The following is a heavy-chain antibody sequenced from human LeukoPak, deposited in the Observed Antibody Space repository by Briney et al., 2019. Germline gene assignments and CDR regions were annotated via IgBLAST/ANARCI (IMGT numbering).Heavy chain of an antibody. V-gene: IGHV3-30*02. CDR1: GFTFSSYG. CDR2: IRYDGSNK. CDR3: AKDGTYYDFWSAKNPNYYYYYMDV. Sequence: GGSLRLSCAASGFTFSSYGMHWVRQAPGKGLEWVAFIRYDGSNKYYADSVKGRFTISRDNSKNTLYLQMNSLRAEDTAVYYCAKDGTYYDFWSAKNPNYYYYYMDVWGKGTTVTVSS. D-gene: IGHD3-3*01. J-gene: IGHJ6*03.